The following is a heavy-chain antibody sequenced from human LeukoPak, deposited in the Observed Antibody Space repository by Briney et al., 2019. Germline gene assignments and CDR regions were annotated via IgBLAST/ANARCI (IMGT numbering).Heavy chain of an antibody. CDR3: AGYFITGTMYYFDY. D-gene: IGHD1-7*01. CDR2: INPNSGGT. V-gene: IGHV1-2*02. CDR1: GYTFTGYY. J-gene: IGHJ4*02. Sequence: ASVKVSCKASGYTFTGYYMHWVRQAPGQGLEWMGWINPNSGGTNYAQKFQGRVTMTRDTSISTAYMELSRLRSDDTAVYYCAGYFITGTMYYFDYWGQGTLVTVSS.